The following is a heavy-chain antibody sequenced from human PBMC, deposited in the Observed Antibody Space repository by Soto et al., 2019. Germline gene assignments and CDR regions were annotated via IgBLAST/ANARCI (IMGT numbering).Heavy chain of an antibody. D-gene: IGHD3-9*01. CDR1: GFTFSSYW. CDR2: INEDGSYT. V-gene: IGHV3-74*01. J-gene: IGHJ4*02. CDR3: AHDMTGPKDY. Sequence: GGSLRLSCAGSGFTFSSYWMHWVRQAPGKGLVWVSRINEDGSYTNYADYVRGRFTISRDNAKNTLYLQMNSLRAEDTAVYYCAHDMTGPKDYWGQGTLVTVSS.